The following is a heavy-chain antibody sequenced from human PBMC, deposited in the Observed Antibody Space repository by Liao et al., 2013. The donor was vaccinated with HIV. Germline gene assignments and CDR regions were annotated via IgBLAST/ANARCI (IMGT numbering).Heavy chain of an antibody. CDR2: INHSGST. V-gene: IGHV4-34*01. Sequence: QVQLQQWGAGLLKPSETLSLTCAVYGGSFSGYYWSWIRQPPGKGLEWIGEINHSGSTNYNPSLKSRVTISVDTSKNQFSLKLSSVTAADTAVYYCARGRRGRVVITTYYFDYWGQGTLVTVSS. D-gene: IGHD3-22*01. CDR1: GGSFSGYY. J-gene: IGHJ4*02. CDR3: ARGRRGRVVITTYYFDY.